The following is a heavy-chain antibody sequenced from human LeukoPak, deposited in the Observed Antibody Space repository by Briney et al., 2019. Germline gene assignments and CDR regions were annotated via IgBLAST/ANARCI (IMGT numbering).Heavy chain of an antibody. CDR2: IKQDGSEK. CDR1: GFTFSTYW. Sequence: GGSLRLSCAASGFTFSTYWMTWVRQAPGKGLEWVANIKQDGSEKYYVDSVKGRFTISRDNAKNSLYLQMNSLRAEDTAVYYCARDYYDSRFDYWGQGTLVTVSS. V-gene: IGHV3-7*01. CDR3: ARDYYDSRFDY. D-gene: IGHD3-22*01. J-gene: IGHJ4*02.